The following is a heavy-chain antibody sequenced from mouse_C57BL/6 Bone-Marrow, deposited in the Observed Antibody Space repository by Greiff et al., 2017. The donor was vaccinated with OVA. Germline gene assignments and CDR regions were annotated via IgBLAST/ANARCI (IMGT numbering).Heavy chain of an antibody. V-gene: IGHV5-17*01. CDR3: AREFTTVVAPYYFDY. D-gene: IGHD1-1*01. J-gene: IGHJ2*01. Sequence: DVMLVESGGGLVKPGGSLKLSCAASGFTFSDYGMHWVRQAPEKGLEWVAYISSGSSTIYYADTVKGRFTISRDNAKNTLFLQMTSLRSEDTAMYYCAREFTTVVAPYYFDYWGQGTTLTVSS. CDR1: GFTFSDYG. CDR2: ISSGSSTI.